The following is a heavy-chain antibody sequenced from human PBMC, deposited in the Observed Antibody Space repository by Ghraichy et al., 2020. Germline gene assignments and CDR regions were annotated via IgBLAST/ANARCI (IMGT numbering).Heavy chain of an antibody. J-gene: IGHJ4*02. CDR3: ARIEYSNSGDNYFDY. D-gene: IGHD6-6*01. Sequence: SETLSLTCTVSGGSISSESHYWSWIRQPAGKGLEWIGRIHISGSTNYNPSLESRVAMATDTSKNQFSLKLSSVTAADTAVYYFARIEYSNSGDNYFDYLGQGTLVTVSS. CDR1: GGSISSESHY. CDR2: IHISGST. V-gene: IGHV4-61*02.